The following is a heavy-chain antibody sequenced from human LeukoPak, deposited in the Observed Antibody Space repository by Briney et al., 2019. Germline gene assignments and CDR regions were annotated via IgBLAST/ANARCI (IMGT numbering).Heavy chain of an antibody. CDR1: GFTVSSNY. Sequence: GGSLRLSCAASGFTVSSNYMSRVRQAPGKGLEWVSVIYSGGSTYYADSVKARFTISRDNSKNTLSLQMNSLRAEDTPVFFCGRWTTVTTFHYWGQGTVVTVPS. D-gene: IGHD4-17*01. V-gene: IGHV3-53*01. CDR2: IYSGGST. J-gene: IGHJ4*02. CDR3: GRWTTVTTFHY.